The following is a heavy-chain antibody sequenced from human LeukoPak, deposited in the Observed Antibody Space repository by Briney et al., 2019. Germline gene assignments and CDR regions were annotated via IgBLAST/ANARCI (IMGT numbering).Heavy chain of an antibody. Sequence: SETLSLTCTVSGGSLSSYYWSWIRQPPGKGLEWLGYIYYSGSTNYNPSIKSRLTISVDTSKNQFSLKLSSVTAAATPVYYCASHGGSYADFDLWGQGTLVTVSS. CDR3: ASHGGSYADFDL. V-gene: IGHV4-59*08. CDR1: GGSLSSYY. D-gene: IGHD2-2*01. CDR2: IYYSGST. J-gene: IGHJ4*02.